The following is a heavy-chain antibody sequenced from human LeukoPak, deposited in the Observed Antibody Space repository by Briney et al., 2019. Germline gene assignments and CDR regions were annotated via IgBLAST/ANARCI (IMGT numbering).Heavy chain of an antibody. Sequence: PGGSLRLSCEASGFTFSRSWMSWVRQAPGKGLEWVASINPDGSQKHHVDSVKGRFTISRDNTRNPVYLQMNSLGGEDTAVYYCAKLLGTATTFDYWGQGTLVTVSS. V-gene: IGHV3-7*01. D-gene: IGHD5-24*01. CDR2: INPDGSQK. J-gene: IGHJ4*02. CDR1: GFTFSRSW. CDR3: AKLLGTATTFDY.